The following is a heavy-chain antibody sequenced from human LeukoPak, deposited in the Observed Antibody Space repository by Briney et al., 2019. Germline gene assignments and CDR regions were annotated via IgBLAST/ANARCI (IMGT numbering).Heavy chain of an antibody. CDR3: ARAGWFGELFQGVFDY. D-gene: IGHD3-10*01. V-gene: IGHV4-59*08. J-gene: IGHJ4*02. CDR1: GGSITSYY. Sequence: SETLSLTCTFSGGSITSYYWSWIRQPHGKGLEWIGYIYYTGSTNYNPSLKSRVTISVDTSKNQFSLKLSAVTAADTAVYYCARAGWFGELFQGVFDYWGQGTLVTVSS. CDR2: IYYTGST.